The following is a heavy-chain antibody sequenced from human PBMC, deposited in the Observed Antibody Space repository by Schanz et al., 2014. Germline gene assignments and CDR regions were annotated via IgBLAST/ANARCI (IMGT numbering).Heavy chain of an antibody. CDR1: GFTFSIYS. V-gene: IGHV3-48*02. D-gene: IGHD6-19*01. Sequence: LMESGGGVVRPGGSLRLSCSASGFTFSIYSMNWVRQAPGKGLEWVSYISSSSSTIYYADSVKGRFTISRDIAKSSLYLQMNSLRDEDTAVYYCARDRGGWFEMDYWGQGTLVTVSS. CDR3: ARDRGGWFEMDY. CDR2: ISSSSSTI. J-gene: IGHJ4*02.